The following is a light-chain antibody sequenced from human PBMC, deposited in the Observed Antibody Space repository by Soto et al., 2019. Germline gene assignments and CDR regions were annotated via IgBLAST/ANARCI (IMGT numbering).Light chain of an antibody. CDR3: QQYNNWPPWT. V-gene: IGKV3D-15*01. CDR2: GVS. CDR1: QSLVRY. Sequence: DIVLTQSPDTLSLSPGESATLSFSASQSLVRYLAWYQQKPGQAPRLLIYGVSSRAAGIPDRFSGSGSGTEFTLTISSLQSEDFAVYYCQQYNNWPPWTFGQGTKVDIK. J-gene: IGKJ1*01.